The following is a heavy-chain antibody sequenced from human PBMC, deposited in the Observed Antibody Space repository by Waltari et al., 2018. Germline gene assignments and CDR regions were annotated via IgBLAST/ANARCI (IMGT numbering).Heavy chain of an antibody. D-gene: IGHD6-13*01. V-gene: IGHV3-30-3*01. J-gene: IGHJ4*02. CDR2: ISSDGTYK. CDR1: GFPFRNYA. CDR3: ASVAAADFDY. Sequence: QVQLVESGGGVVQPGKSLRLSWSASGFPFRNYAMHGVRQAPGKGLEWVTVISSDGTYKSYADPVKGRFTISRDNSKNTLFLQMNSLTTEDTALYYCASVAAADFDYWGQGTLVTVSS.